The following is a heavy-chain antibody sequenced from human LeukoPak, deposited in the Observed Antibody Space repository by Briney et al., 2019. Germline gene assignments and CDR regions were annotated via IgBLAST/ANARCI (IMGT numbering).Heavy chain of an antibody. CDR1: GFTVSSNY. D-gene: IGHD2-2*01. CDR3: ARDPNTIDY. J-gene: IGHJ4*02. CDR2: ISSSGSTI. V-gene: IGHV3-11*04. Sequence: GGSLRLSCAASGFTVSSNYMSWVRQAPGKGLEWVSYISSSGSTIYYADSVKGRFTISRDNAKNSLYLQMNSLRAEDTAVYYCARDPNTIDYWGQGTLVTVSS.